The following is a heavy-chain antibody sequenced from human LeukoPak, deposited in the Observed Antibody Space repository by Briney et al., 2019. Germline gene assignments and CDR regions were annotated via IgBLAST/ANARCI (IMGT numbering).Heavy chain of an antibody. D-gene: IGHD4-17*01. Sequence: SETLSLTCAVYGGSFSGYYWSWIRQPPGKGLEWIGEINHSGSTNYNPSLKSRVTISVDTSKNRFSLNLRSVTAADTAVYYCGRGDFGDSDVFRLWGQGTLVSVSS. V-gene: IGHV4-34*01. CDR2: INHSGST. CDR3: GRGDFGDSDVFRL. J-gene: IGHJ4*02. CDR1: GGSFSGYY.